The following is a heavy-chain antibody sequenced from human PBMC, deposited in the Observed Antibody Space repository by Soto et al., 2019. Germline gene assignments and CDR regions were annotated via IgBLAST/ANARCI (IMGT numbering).Heavy chain of an antibody. CDR3: LLGGGNY. D-gene: IGHD2-21*01. V-gene: IGHV1-46*01. CDR2: INPTNNKT. Sequence: QVQLLQSGTEGKKPGASVKVSCKASGYTFTKFYMHWVRQAPGQGLEWMGIINPTNNKTTYAQRFQGRITMAWDTSTSTVYMELTSLRFEDTAVYFCLLGGGNYWGQGTLVTVSS. CDR1: GYTFTKFY. J-gene: IGHJ4*02.